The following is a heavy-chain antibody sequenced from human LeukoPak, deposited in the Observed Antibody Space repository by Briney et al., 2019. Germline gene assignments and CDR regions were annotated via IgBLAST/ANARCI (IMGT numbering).Heavy chain of an antibody. CDR1: GFALSTYW. Sequence: GGSLRLSCAASGFALSTYWMHWVRQAPGKGLEWVAVIWYDGTNTYYADSVKGRFTISRDNSKNTLYLQMNSLRAEDTAVYYCARDFCSGGSCYPDAFDIWGQGTMVTVSS. D-gene: IGHD2-15*01. CDR2: IWYDGTNT. J-gene: IGHJ3*02. CDR3: ARDFCSGGSCYPDAFDI. V-gene: IGHV3-33*08.